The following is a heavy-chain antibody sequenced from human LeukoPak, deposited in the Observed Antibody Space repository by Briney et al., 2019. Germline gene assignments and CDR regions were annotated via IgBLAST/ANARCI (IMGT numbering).Heavy chain of an antibody. V-gene: IGHV3-53*01. CDR2: IYSGGST. Sequence: GGSLRLSCAASGFTVSSNYMSWVRQAPGRGLEWVSVIYSGGSTYYADSVKGRFTISRDNSKNTLYLQMNSLRAEDTAVYYCAKGLYDYVWGSYRHIDYWGQGTLVTVSS. D-gene: IGHD3-16*02. CDR3: AKGLYDYVWGSYRHIDY. CDR1: GFTVSSNY. J-gene: IGHJ4*02.